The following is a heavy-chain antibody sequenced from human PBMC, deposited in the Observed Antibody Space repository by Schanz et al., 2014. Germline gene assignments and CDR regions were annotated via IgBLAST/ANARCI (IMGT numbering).Heavy chain of an antibody. V-gene: IGHV4-34*02. Sequence: QAQLQQWGAGLLTPSETLSLTCAVYGGSFSSNYWSWIRQPPGKGLEWIGEINQRGTTNYNPSLKSRVTMPVDTSKNQFSLKLRSVPAADTAVYYCARRTRERLLLRSWQFAFDIWGQGTMVTVSS. CDR1: GGSFSSNY. D-gene: IGHD1-26*01. CDR3: ARRTRERLLLRSWQFAFDI. J-gene: IGHJ3*02. CDR2: INQRGTT.